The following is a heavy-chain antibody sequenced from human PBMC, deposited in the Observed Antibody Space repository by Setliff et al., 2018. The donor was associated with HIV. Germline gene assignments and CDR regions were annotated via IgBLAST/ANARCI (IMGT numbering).Heavy chain of an antibody. CDR2: IKSNTDGGTA. Sequence: PGGSLRLSCAASGFTFSNAWMSWVRQAPGKGLDWVGRIKSNTDGGTADYAAPVKGRFTISRDDSKNTLYLQMNSLKTEDTAVYYCARDRGLRGMLLSSKELGFYCMDVWGKGTTVTVSS. D-gene: IGHD1-26*01. CDR1: GFTFSNAW. J-gene: IGHJ6*03. CDR3: ARDRGLRGMLLSSKELGFYCMDV. V-gene: IGHV3-15*01.